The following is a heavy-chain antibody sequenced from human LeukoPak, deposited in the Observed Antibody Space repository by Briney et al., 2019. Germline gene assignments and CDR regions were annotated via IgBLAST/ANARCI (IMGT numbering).Heavy chain of an antibody. CDR3: AKASGYSFGHFDY. J-gene: IGHJ4*02. Sequence: GRSLRLSCAASGFTFDDYAMHWVRQAPGKGLEWVSDIIWNGGRTGYADSVKGRFTISRDNAKNSLYLQMNNLRPEDTALYYCAKASGYSFGHFDYWGQGTLVTVSS. D-gene: IGHD5-18*01. CDR1: GFTFDDYA. V-gene: IGHV3-9*01. CDR2: IIWNGGRT.